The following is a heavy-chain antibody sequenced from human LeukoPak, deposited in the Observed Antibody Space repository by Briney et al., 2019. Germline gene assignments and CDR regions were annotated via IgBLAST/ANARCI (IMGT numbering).Heavy chain of an antibody. CDR2: ISWNSGSI. J-gene: IGHJ3*02. Sequence: PGRSLRLSCAASGFTFDDYAMHWVRQAPGEGLEWVSGISWNSGSIGYADSVKGRYTISRDNAKNSLYLQMNSLRAEDTALYYCAKVARDAFDIWGQGTMVTVSS. CDR3: AKVARDAFDI. CDR1: GFTFDDYA. V-gene: IGHV3-9*01.